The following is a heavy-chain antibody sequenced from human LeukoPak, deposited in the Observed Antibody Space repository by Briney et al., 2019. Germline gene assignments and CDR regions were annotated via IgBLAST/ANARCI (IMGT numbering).Heavy chain of an antibody. J-gene: IGHJ4*02. CDR2: FYYSGST. V-gene: IGHV4-59*08. CDR1: RGSISSYY. Sequence: SETLSLTCTVSRGSISSYYWSWMRQPPGKGLERIGDFYYSGSTNYNPSLKSRVTISVDTSKNQFSQKLSSVTAADTAVYYCARRCGILTGYYPRCGFDYWGQGTLVTVSS. CDR3: ARRCGILTGYYPRCGFDY. D-gene: IGHD3-9*01.